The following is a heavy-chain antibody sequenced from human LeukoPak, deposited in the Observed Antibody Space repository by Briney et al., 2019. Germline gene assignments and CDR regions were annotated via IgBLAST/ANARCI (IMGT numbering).Heavy chain of an antibody. CDR1: GYTFTGYY. CDR2: INPNSGGT. V-gene: IGHV1-2*02. CDR3: ARASPHYYGMDV. Sequence: ASVKVSCKASGYTFTGYYMHWARQAPGQGLEWMGWINPNSGGTNYAQKFQGRVTMTRDTSISTAYMELSRLRSDDTAVYYCARASPHYYGMDVWGQGTTVTVSS. J-gene: IGHJ6*02.